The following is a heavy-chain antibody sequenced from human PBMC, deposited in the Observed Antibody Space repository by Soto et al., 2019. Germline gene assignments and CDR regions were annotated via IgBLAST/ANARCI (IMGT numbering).Heavy chain of an antibody. J-gene: IGHJ6*02. V-gene: IGHV3-33*01. D-gene: IGHD6-19*01. CDR1: GFTFSSYG. CDR2: IWYDGSNK. CDR3: ARDRSGIAVAGTYYGMDV. Sequence: PGGSLRVSCAASGFTFSSYGMHWGRQAPGKGLEWVAVIWYDGSNKYHADSVKGRFTISRDNSKNTLYLQMNSLRAEDTAVYYCARDRSGIAVAGTYYGMDVWGQGTTVTVSS.